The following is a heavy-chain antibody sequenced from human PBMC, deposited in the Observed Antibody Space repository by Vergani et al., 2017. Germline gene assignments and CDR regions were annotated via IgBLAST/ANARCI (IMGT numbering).Heavy chain of an antibody. CDR2: INHSGST. CDR1: GGSFSGYY. V-gene: IGHV4-34*01. CDR3: ATPGSSGWYYFDY. Sequence: QVQLQQWGAGLLKPSETLSLTCAVYGGSFSGYYWSWIRQPPGKGLEWIGEINHSGSTNYNPSLKSRVTLSVDTSKTQFSLKLSSVTAADTAVYYCATPGSSGWYYFDYWGQGTLVTVSS. D-gene: IGHD6-19*01. J-gene: IGHJ4*02.